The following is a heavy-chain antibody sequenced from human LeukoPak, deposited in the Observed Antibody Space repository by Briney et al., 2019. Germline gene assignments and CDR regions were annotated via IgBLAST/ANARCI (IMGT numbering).Heavy chain of an antibody. CDR1: GGTFSRFT. D-gene: IGHD3-10*01. Sequence: SVKVSCKASGGTFSRFTISWVRQAPGQGFEWMGGITPIFGTANFAQKFQGRVSITADESTSTAFVELSSLRSEDTAVYYCARDFYYYGSGSYYNADYWGQGTLVTVSS. V-gene: IGHV1-69*13. J-gene: IGHJ4*02. CDR3: ARDFYYYGSGSYYNADY. CDR2: ITPIFGTA.